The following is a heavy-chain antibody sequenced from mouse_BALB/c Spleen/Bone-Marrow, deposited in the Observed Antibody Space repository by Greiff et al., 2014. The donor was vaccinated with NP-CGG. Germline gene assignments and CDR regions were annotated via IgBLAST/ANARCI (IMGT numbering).Heavy chain of an antibody. Sequence: EVQGVESGTVLARPGASVKMSCKASGYTFTSYWMHWVKQRPVQGLEWIGTIYPGNSDTTYNQKFKGKAKLTAVTSTSTAYMELSSLTNEDSAVYYCTTLARNYLDYWGQGTTLTVSS. CDR3: TTLARNYLDY. D-gene: IGHD3-1*01. CDR1: GYTFTSYW. J-gene: IGHJ2*01. V-gene: IGHV1-5*01. CDR2: IYPGNSDT.